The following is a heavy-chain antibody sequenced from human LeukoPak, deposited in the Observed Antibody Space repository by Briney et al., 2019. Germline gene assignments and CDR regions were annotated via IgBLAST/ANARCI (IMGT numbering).Heavy chain of an antibody. J-gene: IGHJ5*02. V-gene: IGHV1-24*01. CDR1: GYTLTELS. CDR3: ATDYYGDYGDWFDP. Sequence: ASVKVSCKVSGYTLTELSMHWVRQAPGKGLEWMGGFDPEDGETIYAQKFQGRVTMTEDTSTDTAYMELSSLRSEDTAVYYCATDYYGDYGDWFDPWGQGTLVTVSS. CDR2: FDPEDGET. D-gene: IGHD4-17*01.